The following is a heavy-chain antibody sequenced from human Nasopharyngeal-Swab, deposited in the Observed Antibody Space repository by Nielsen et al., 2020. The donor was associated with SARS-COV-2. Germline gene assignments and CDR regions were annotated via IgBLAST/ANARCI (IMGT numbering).Heavy chain of an antibody. CDR2: VTSDGSGA. Sequence: GESLKISCVASGFTFRNYWMHWVRQAPGKGLEWVSRVTSDGSGADYADSLRGRFTTSRDNARDTLYLQMNSLRAEDTAVYYCSRFSVTTAGDYWGQGTLVTVSS. J-gene: IGHJ4*02. V-gene: IGHV3-74*01. CDR3: SRFSVTTAGDY. CDR1: GFTFRNYW. D-gene: IGHD4-17*01.